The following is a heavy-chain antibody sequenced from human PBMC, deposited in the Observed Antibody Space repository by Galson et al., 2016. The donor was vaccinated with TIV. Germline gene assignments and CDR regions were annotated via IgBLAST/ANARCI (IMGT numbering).Heavy chain of an antibody. CDR3: ARDAPYSSSWSIDY. CDR1: GYTFTNYG. V-gene: IGHV1-18*04. CDR2: ISGYDTNT. Sequence: SVKVSCKASGYTFTNYGIRWVRQAPGQGLEWMGWISGYDTNTEYVQKLQDRVTMTKDTSTSTAYMALRCLRYDDTAVYYCARDAPYSSSWSIDYWGQGTLVTVSS. D-gene: IGHD6-13*01. J-gene: IGHJ4*02.